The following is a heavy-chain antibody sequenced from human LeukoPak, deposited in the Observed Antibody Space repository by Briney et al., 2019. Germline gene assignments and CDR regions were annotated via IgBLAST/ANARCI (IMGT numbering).Heavy chain of an antibody. D-gene: IGHD3-22*01. CDR1: GFTFSSYS. J-gene: IGHJ4*02. CDR3: AYYALDVSGYVY. CDR2: ISSSSSTI. V-gene: IGHV3-48*01. Sequence: GGSLRLSCAASGFTFSSYSMNLVRQAPGKGLEWVSYISSSSSTIYYADSVKGRFTISRDNAKNSLYLQMNSLRAEDTAVYYCAYYALDVSGYVYWGQGTLVTVSS.